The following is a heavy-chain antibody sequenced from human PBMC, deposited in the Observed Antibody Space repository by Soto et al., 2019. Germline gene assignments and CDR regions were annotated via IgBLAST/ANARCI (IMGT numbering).Heavy chain of an antibody. D-gene: IGHD3-10*01. CDR1: GGTFSSYA. CDR2: IIPIFGTA. J-gene: IGHJ4*02. Sequence: QVQLVQSGAEVKKPGSSVKVSCKASGGTFSSYAISWVRQAPGQGLEWMGGIIPIFGTANYAQKFQGRVTITADESTSTAYMELSSLRSEDTAVYYCARHYGFGELLSLYYFDYWGQGTLVTVSS. V-gene: IGHV1-69*12. CDR3: ARHYGFGELLSLYYFDY.